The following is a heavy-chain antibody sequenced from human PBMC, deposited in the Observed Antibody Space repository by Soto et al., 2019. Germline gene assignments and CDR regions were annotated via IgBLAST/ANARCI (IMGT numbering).Heavy chain of an antibody. V-gene: IGHV1-46*01. CDR3: AKDLPKRSYSSGWVRFHYYYYYGMDV. CDR1: GYTFTSYY. D-gene: IGHD6-19*01. J-gene: IGHJ6*02. CDR2: INPSGGST. Sequence: ASVKVSCKASGYTFTSYYMHWVRQAPGQGLEWMGIINPSGGSTSYAQKFQGRVTMTRDTSTSTVYMELSSLRSEDTAVYYCAKDLPKRSYSSGWVRFHYYYYYGMDVWGQGTTVTVSS.